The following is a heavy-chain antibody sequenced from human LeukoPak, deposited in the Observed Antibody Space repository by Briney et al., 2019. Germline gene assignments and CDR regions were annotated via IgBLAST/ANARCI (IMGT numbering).Heavy chain of an antibody. V-gene: IGHV1-69*13. J-gene: IGHJ4*02. CDR1: GGTFSSYA. CDR2: IIPIFGTA. D-gene: IGHD3-16*02. Sequence: SVKVSCKASGGTFSSYAISWVRQAPGQGLEWMGGIIPIFGTANYAQKFQGRVTITADESTSTAYMELSSLRSEDTAVYYCARCEYDYVWGSYRYAPSDYWGQGTLVTASS. CDR3: ARCEYDYVWGSYRYAPSDY.